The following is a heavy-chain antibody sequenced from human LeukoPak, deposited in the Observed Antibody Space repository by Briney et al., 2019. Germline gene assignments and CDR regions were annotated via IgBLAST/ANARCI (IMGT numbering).Heavy chain of an antibody. Sequence: ASVKVSCKASGYTFTSYYMHWVRQAPGQGLEWMGIINPSDISTSYAQKFQGRVTMTRDTSTSTVYMELSSLRSEDTAVYYCAGGYPASGGSPLQDYWGQGTLVTVSS. J-gene: IGHJ4*02. CDR3: AGGYPASGGSPLQDY. CDR2: INPSDIST. V-gene: IGHV1-46*01. CDR1: GYTFTSYY. D-gene: IGHD2-15*01.